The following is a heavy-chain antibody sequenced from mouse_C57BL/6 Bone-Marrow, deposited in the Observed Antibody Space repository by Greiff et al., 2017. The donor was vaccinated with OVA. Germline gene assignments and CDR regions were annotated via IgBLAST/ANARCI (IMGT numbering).Heavy chain of an antibody. J-gene: IGHJ1*03. CDR3: ARWVYYYGSSWYFDV. Sequence: QVQLQQPWAELVRPGSSVKLSCKASGYTFTSYWMDWVKQRPGQGLEWIGNIYPSDSETHYNQKFKDKATLTVDKSSSTAYMQLSSLTSEDSAVYYCARWVYYYGSSWYFDVWGTGTTVTVSS. V-gene: IGHV1-61*01. D-gene: IGHD1-1*01. CDR1: GYTFTSYW. CDR2: IYPSDSET.